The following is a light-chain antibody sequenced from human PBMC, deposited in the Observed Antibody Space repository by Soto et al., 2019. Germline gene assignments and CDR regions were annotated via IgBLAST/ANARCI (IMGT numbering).Light chain of an antibody. V-gene: IGKV1-6*01. CDR1: QGISTD. Sequence: AIPMTQSPSSLSASVGARVTITCRASQGISTDLGWYQQKPGKAPKLLIYAASSLQSGVPSRFSGSGSGTXXXXTISSLQPEDFATYYCLQDYNYPYTFGQGTKLESK. CDR2: AAS. J-gene: IGKJ2*01. CDR3: LQDYNYPYT.